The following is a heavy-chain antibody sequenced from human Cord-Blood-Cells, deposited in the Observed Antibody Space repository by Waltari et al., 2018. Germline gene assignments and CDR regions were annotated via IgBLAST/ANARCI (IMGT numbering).Heavy chain of an antibody. Sequence: VPPVPVGAEGKKAGAPGKGSCKASGIPFTSLALHLVRPAPGQRLEWMGWINAGNGNTKYSQKFQGRVTITRDTSASTAYMELSSLRSEDTAVYYCARDYCGGDCFFDYWGQGTLVTVSS. J-gene: IGHJ4*02. V-gene: IGHV1-3*01. CDR3: ARDYCGGDCFFDY. D-gene: IGHD2-21*01. CDR1: GIPFTSLA. CDR2: INAGNGNT.